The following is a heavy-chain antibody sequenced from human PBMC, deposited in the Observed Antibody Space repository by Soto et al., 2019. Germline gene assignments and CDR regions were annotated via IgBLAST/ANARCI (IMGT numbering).Heavy chain of an antibody. CDR3: ARDRVPGYGDYPRPGYYYYGMDV. V-gene: IGHV4-31*03. CDR2: IYYSGST. J-gene: IGHJ6*02. D-gene: IGHD4-17*01. Sequence: QVQLQESGPGLVTPSQTLSLTCTVSGGSISSGGYYWSWIRQHPGKGLEWIGYIYYSGSTYYNLSRKSRVTISVDASKNQFSLKLSSVTAADTAVYYCARDRVPGYGDYPRPGYYYYGMDVWGQGTTVTVS. CDR1: GGSISSGGYY.